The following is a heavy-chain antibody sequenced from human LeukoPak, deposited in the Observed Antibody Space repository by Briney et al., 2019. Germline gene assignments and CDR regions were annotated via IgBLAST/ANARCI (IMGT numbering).Heavy chain of an antibody. CDR3: TKDPNGDYIGAFDP. V-gene: IGHV3-23*01. J-gene: IGHJ5*02. D-gene: IGHD4-17*01. CDR2: ITGGHYAT. CDR1: GFSFA. Sequence: GGSLRLSCAASGFSFAMTWVRQAPGKGLEWVSSITGGHYATYDTDSVKGRFTISRDNAKNTLYLQMNSLRADDTAIYYCTKDPNGDYIGAFDPWGQGTLVTVS.